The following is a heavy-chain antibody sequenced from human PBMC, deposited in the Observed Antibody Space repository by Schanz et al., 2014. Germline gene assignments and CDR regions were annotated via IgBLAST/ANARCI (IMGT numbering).Heavy chain of an antibody. CDR2: ISSSGST. V-gene: IGHV3-23*01. Sequence: EGQLLESGGGLVQPGGSLRLSCAASGFTFSSYGMSWVCQAPGKGLEWVSGISSSGSTYYADSVKGRLTISRDNSKNTLYLQMNSLRAEDTAVYYCAKDIAPLAARPGYGMDVWGQGTTVTVSS. CDR1: GFTFSSYG. J-gene: IGHJ6*02. CDR3: AKDIAPLAARPGYGMDV. D-gene: IGHD6-13*01.